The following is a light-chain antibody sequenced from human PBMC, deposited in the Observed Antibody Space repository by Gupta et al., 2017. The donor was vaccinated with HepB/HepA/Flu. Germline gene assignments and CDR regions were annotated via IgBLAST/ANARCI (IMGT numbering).Light chain of an antibody. V-gene: IGKV1-12*01. CDR3: QQANSFPPT. CDR2: AAT. Sequence: DSQMTQSPSSVSASVGDRVAITCRASQGVSSWLAWYQQKPRTATKFLIYAATSLQSGVPSRFSSSSSGGYSPLTSSSLPPEDSATYYRQQANSFPPTFGPGTKVDIK. CDR1: QGVSSW. J-gene: IGKJ3*01.